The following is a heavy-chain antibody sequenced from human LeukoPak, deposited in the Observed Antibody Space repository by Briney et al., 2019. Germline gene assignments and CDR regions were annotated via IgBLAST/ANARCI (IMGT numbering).Heavy chain of an antibody. J-gene: IGHJ4*02. CDR2: ISGSGGST. CDR3: AKDACVGDCNFHFDY. Sequence: GGSPRLSCAASGFTFSSHAMSWVRQAPGKGLEWVSTISGSGGSTYYANSVKGRFTISRDNSKNTLYLQMSSLRAEDSAVYDCAKDACVGDCNFHFDYWGQGTLVPVSS. D-gene: IGHD2-21*02. V-gene: IGHV3-23*01. CDR1: GFTFSSHA.